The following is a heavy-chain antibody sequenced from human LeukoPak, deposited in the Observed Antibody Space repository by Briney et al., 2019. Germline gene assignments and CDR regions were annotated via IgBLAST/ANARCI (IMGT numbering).Heavy chain of an antibody. CDR2: IIPIFGIA. D-gene: IGHD3-10*01. J-gene: IGHJ6*02. CDR3: ARGGDPDYYYYYGMDV. V-gene: IGHV1-69*04. CDR1: GGTFSSYA. Sequence: GASVKVSCKASGGTFSSYAISWVRQAPGQGLEWMGRIIPIFGIANYAQKFQVRVTITADKSTSTAYMELSSLRSEDTAVYYCARGGDPDYYYYYGMDVWGQGTTVTVSS.